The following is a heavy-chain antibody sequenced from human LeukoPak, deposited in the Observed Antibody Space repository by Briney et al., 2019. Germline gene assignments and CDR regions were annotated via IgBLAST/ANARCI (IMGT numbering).Heavy chain of an antibody. CDR2: VSGSGDGT. V-gene: IGHV3-23*01. CDR3: AKERLGGDYGDYAVDY. D-gene: IGHD4-17*01. J-gene: IGHJ4*02. CDR1: GFTFTSYA. Sequence: GGSLRLSCAASGFTFTSYAMGWVRQAPGKGLEWVSSVSGSGDGTYYADSVKGRFTISRDNSKKTLDLHMDSLRAEDTAVYYCAKERLGGDYGDYAVDYWGQGTMVTVSS.